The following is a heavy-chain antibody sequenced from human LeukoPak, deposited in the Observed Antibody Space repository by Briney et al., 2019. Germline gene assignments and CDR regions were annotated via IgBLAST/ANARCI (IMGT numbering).Heavy chain of an antibody. V-gene: IGHV4-61*01. CDR1: GGSVSSGSYY. J-gene: IGHJ4*02. Sequence: SETLSLTCTVSGGSVSSGSYYWSWIRQPPGKGLEWIGYIYYSGSTNYNPSLKSRVTISVDRSKNQFSLKLSSVTAADTAVYYCARRPRYSSGWYYFDSWGQGTLVTVSS. CDR3: ARRPRYSSGWYYFDS. CDR2: IYYSGST. D-gene: IGHD6-19*01.